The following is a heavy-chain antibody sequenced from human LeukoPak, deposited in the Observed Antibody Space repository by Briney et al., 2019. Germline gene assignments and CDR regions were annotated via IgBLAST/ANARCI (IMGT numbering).Heavy chain of an antibody. Sequence: GSLRLSCAASGFTLSSYAMSWVRRASGKGVGGVSAISGSGGSTYYADSVEGRFTISRDNSENTLYLQMNSLRVEDTAVYYCVKTSSGYYYFDYWGQGTLVTVSS. D-gene: IGHD3-22*01. J-gene: IGHJ4*02. CDR1: GFTLSSYA. CDR2: ISGSGGST. V-gene: IGHV3-23*01. CDR3: VKTSSGYYYFDY.